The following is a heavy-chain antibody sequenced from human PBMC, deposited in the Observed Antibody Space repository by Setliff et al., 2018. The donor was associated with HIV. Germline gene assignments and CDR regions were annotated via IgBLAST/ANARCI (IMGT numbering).Heavy chain of an antibody. V-gene: IGHV4-39*02. CDR1: GASVSTTGYY. CDR2: TFYSGST. D-gene: IGHD3-3*01. Sequence: PSETLTLTCTVSGASVSTTGYYWGWLRQSPGKGLQWIGTTFYSGSTYYNPSLKSRVTISVDTSNNDFSLTLTSVTAADTALYFCATYLSDNYLDGAFDIWGRGTMVTVSS. J-gene: IGHJ3*02. CDR3: ATYLSDNYLDGAFDI.